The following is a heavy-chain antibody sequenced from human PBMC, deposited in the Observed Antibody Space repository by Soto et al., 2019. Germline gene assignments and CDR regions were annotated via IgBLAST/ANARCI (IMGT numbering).Heavy chain of an antibody. CDR2: ISYDGSNK. V-gene: IGHV3-30-3*01. D-gene: IGHD5-18*01. Sequence: QVQLVESGGGVVQPGRSLRLSCAASGFTFSSYAMHWVRQAPGKGLEWVAVISYDGSNKYYADSVKGRFTISRDNSNNTLYLQMHSLRAEDTAVYYCARDLRAWIRLWYFDYWGQGTLVTVSS. CDR3: ARDLRAWIRLWYFDY. CDR1: GFTFSSYA. J-gene: IGHJ4*02.